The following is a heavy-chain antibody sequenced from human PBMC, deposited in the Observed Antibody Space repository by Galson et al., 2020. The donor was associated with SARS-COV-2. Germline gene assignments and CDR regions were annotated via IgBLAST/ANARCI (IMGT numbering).Heavy chain of an antibody. D-gene: IGHD3-22*01. Sequence: SETLSLTCTVSGGSISSGGYYWRWIRQHPGKGLERIGYTYYSGSTYYTPSLKSRVTISVDTSKNQFSLKLSSVTAADTAVYYCARASVTMIVVVNWFDPWGQGTLVIVSS. V-gene: IGHV4-31*03. CDR2: TYYSGST. J-gene: IGHJ5*02. CDR3: ARASVTMIVVVNWFDP. CDR1: GGSISSGGYY.